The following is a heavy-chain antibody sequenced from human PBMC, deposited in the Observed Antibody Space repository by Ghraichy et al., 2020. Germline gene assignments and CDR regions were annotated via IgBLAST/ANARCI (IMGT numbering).Heavy chain of an antibody. CDR2: IIPIFGTA. CDR1: GGTFSSYA. Sequence: SVKVSCKASGGTFSSYAISWVRQAPGQGLEWMGGIIPIFGTANYAQKFQGRVTITADESTSTAYMELSSLRSEDTAVYYCARDPPPTTDDAFDIWGQGTMVTVSS. CDR3: ARDPPPTTDDAFDI. J-gene: IGHJ3*02. D-gene: IGHD4-17*01. V-gene: IGHV1-69*13.